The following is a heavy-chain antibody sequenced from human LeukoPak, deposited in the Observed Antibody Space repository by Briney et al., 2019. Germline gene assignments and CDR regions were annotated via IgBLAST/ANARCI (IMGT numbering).Heavy chain of an antibody. Sequence: PSETLSLTCTVSGGSISSYYWTWVRQPAGKGLEWIGRIYTSGSTNYSPSLKSRVTISVDTSKNQFSLKLSSVTAADTAVYYCARFPYSYGSGWFDPWGQGTLVTVSS. J-gene: IGHJ5*02. D-gene: IGHD5-18*01. V-gene: IGHV4-4*07. CDR1: GGSISSYY. CDR2: IYTSGST. CDR3: ARFPYSYGSGWFDP.